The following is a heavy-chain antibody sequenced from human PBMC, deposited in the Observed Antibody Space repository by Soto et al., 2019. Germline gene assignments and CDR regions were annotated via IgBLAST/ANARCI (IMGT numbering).Heavy chain of an antibody. Sequence: QVQLRESGPGLVKPSETLSLTCAVSGGSITSGGSYWSWVRQHPGKVLEWIGHVYYSWSAYYNPSLKSRVAMSVDKSKNHFSLRVNYVTAADTAVYYCAKSLPGGTIYDMDVWGEGNTITVSS. CDR1: GGSITSGGSY. CDR3: AKSLPGGTIYDMDV. D-gene: IGHD1-26*01. J-gene: IGHJ6*03. CDR2: VYYSWSA. V-gene: IGHV4-31*11.